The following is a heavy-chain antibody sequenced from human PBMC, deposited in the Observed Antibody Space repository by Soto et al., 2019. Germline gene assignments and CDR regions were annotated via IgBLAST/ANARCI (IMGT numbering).Heavy chain of an antibody. J-gene: IGHJ4*02. CDR3: AKAHGTRGFGY. D-gene: IGHD3-16*01. CDR2: ISYDGSNK. Sequence: PGGSLRLSCAASGFTFSSYGMHWVRQAPGKGLEWVAVISYDGSNKYYGDSVKGRFTISRDNSKNTLYLQMNSLRAEDTAVYYCAKAHGTRGFGYWGQGTLVTVSS. V-gene: IGHV3-30*18. CDR1: GFTFSSYG.